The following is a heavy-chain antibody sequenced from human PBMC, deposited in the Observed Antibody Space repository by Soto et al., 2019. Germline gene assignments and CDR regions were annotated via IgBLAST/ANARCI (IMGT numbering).Heavy chain of an antibody. V-gene: IGHV1-18*01. CDR2: IIANHGNT. CDR3: ARDLGYCSGGSCYSSGRSDAFDI. CDR1: GDTFKNYP. D-gene: IGHD2-15*01. J-gene: IGHJ3*02. Sequence: ASVKVSCKTSGDTFKNYPLNWVRQAPGQGLEWIGRIIANHGNTNYAQKLQDRVTMTTDTSTSTAYMELRSLRSDDTAVYYCARDLGYCSGGSCYSSGRSDAFDIWGQGTMVTVSS.